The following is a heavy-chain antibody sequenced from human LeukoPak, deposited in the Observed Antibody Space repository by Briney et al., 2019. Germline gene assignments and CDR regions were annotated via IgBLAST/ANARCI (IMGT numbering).Heavy chain of an antibody. D-gene: IGHD1-26*01. CDR1: GLTFSNYA. J-gene: IGHJ4*02. CDR3: AIHESSIPY. CDR2: ISAGSGST. V-gene: IGHV3-23*01. Sequence: GGSLRLSCAASGLTFSNYAMTWVRQAPGNGLEWVSGISAGSGSTYCADSVKGRFTISRDNSKNTLYLQMSSLRAEDTAIYYCAIHESSIPYWGQGTLVTVSS.